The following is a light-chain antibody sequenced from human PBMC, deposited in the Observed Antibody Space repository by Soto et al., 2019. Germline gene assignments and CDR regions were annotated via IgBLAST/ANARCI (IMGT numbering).Light chain of an antibody. V-gene: IGKV1-5*03. CDR3: QRHNSDPWP. CDR1: QSISSW. Sequence: DLKLTQNHSNRSAYVKSGVPSSCRASQSISSWLAWYQQKPGKAPKLLIYKASSLESGVPSRFSGCGSETEFTLALRSRQSDYFATYNYQRHNSDPWPFGRGTKVDIK. CDR2: KAS. J-gene: IGKJ1*01.